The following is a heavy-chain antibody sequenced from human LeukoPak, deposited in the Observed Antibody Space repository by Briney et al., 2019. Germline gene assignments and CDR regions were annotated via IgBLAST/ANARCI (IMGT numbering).Heavy chain of an antibody. CDR3: ARDGLYDYGGIGDYYYYYMDV. CDR1: VGSITSYY. V-gene: IGHV4-59*12. J-gene: IGHJ6*03. Sequence: SETLSLTCTVSVGSITSYYWNWIRQPPGKGLECIGSVQYSGSTYYSPSLKSRVAMSVDTSKNQFSLKLSSVTAADTAVYYCARDGLYDYGGIGDYYYYYMDVWGKGTTVTVSS. CDR2: VQYSGST. D-gene: IGHD4-23*01.